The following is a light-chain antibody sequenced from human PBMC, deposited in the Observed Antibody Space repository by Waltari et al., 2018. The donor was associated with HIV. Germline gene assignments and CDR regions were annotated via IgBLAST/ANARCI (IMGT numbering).Light chain of an antibody. J-gene: IGLJ2*01. CDR3: CSYAGSSTSRV. CDR2: EVS. CDR1: SSDVGSYNL. Sequence: QSALTQPASVSGSPGQSITISCTGTSSDVGSYNLVSRYQQHPGKAPKLMIYEVSKRPSGVSNRFSGSKSGNTASLTISGLQAEDEADYYCCSYAGSSTSRVFGGGTKLTVL. V-gene: IGLV2-23*02.